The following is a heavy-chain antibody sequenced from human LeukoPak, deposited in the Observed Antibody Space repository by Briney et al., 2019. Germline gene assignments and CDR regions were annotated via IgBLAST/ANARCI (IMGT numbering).Heavy chain of an antibody. V-gene: IGHV3-21*01. CDR1: GFTFSSFS. D-gene: IGHD6-13*01. CDR2: ISDDSNYI. J-gene: IGHJ4*02. CDR3: ASPSSSPDY. Sequence: GGSLRLSCAASGFTFSSFSMSWVRQAPGKGLEWVSSISDDSNYIYYADSVEGRFTISRDNAKNSPYLQMNSLRAEDTAVYYCASPSSSPDYWGQGTLVTVSS.